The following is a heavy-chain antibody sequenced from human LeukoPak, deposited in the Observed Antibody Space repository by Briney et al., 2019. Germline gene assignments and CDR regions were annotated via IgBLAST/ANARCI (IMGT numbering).Heavy chain of an antibody. J-gene: IGHJ4*02. CDR1: GFTFSSYG. CDR2: IRYDGSNK. Sequence: GGSLRLSCAASGFTFSSYGMHWVRQAPGKGLEWVAFIRYDGSNKYYADSVKGRFTISRDNSKNTLYLQMNSLRAEDTAVYYCAKVSRGSGSATPNAYYFDYWGQGTLVTVSS. V-gene: IGHV3-30*02. CDR3: AKVSRGSGSATPNAYYFDY. D-gene: IGHD3-10*01.